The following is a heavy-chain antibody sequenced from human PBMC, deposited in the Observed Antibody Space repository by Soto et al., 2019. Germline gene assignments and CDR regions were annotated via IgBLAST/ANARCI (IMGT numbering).Heavy chain of an antibody. V-gene: IGHV3-30-3*01. CDR3: AKAQGFSRSWYSVS. CDR2: ISYDGSNK. Sequence: GGSLRLSCAASGFTFSSYAMHWVRQAPGKGLEWVAVISYDGSNKYYADSVKGRFTISRDNSKNTLHLQMNSLRAEDTALYYCAKAQGFSRSWYSVSWGQGTLVTVSS. CDR1: GFTFSSYA. J-gene: IGHJ4*02. D-gene: IGHD6-13*01.